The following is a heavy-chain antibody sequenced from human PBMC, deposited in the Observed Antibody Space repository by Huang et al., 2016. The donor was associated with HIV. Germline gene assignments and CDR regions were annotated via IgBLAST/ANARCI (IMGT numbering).Heavy chain of an antibody. J-gene: IGHJ4*02. CDR2: LNPNSGKS. CDR1: GSIFSNYE. D-gene: IGHD6-19*01. Sequence: QVQLVQSGPEVKKPGASVKVSCQTSGSIFSNYEINWVRQDPGQGLQWMGWLNPNSGKSAYGQKVQGRVTLTRSTSTGAAYMVLNSLTSQDTAVYYCARLTSGWYQDYWGQGTLVTVSS. CDR3: ARLTSGWYQDY. V-gene: IGHV1-8*01.